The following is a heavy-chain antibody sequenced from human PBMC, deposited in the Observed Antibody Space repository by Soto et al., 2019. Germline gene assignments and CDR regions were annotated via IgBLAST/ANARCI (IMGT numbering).Heavy chain of an antibody. V-gene: IGHV3-74*01. CDR1: GVTFCGYW. Sequence: PGGSLRLCCAASGVTFCGYWMHWVRQAPGKGLVWVSRINSDGSGTCYADSVEGRFTISRDNAKRTLYLQINSLRADDAAVYYCTRGRVGGIAARPSYYYYMDVWGKGTTVTVSS. CDR3: TRGRVGGIAARPSYYYYMDV. D-gene: IGHD6-6*01. J-gene: IGHJ6*03. CDR2: INSDGSGT.